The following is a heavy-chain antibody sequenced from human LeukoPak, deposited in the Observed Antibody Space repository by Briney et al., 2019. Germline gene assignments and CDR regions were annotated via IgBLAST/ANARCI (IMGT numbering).Heavy chain of an antibody. D-gene: IGHD6-19*01. CDR1: GGSISSYY. V-gene: IGHV4-59*01. Sequence: PSETLSLTCTVSGGSISSYYWSWIRQPPGKGLEWIGYIYYSGSTNYNPSLKSRVTISVDTSKNQFSLKLSSVTAADTAVYYCASLAVAGTPHFDYWGQGTLVTVSS. J-gene: IGHJ4*02. CDR3: ASLAVAGTPHFDY. CDR2: IYYSGST.